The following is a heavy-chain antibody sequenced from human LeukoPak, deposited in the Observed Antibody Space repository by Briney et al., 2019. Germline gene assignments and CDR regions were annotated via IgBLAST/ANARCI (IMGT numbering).Heavy chain of an antibody. CDR3: ARKTGYGYPYWYFDL. V-gene: IGHV4-59*01. CDR1: GGSISSYY. D-gene: IGHD5-12*01. CDR2: IYYSGST. J-gene: IGHJ2*01. Sequence: PSETLSLTCTVSGGSISSYYWSWIRQPPGKGLEWIGYIYYSGSTNYNPSLKSRVTISVDTSKNQFSLKLSSVTAADTAVYYCARKTGYGYPYWYFDLWGRGTLVTVSS.